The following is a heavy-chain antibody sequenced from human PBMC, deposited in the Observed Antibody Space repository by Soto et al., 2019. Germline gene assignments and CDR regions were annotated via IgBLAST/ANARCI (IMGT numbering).Heavy chain of an antibody. CDR2: ISYDGSNK. Sequence: PGGSLRLSCAASGFTFSSYAMHWVRQAPGKGLEWVAVISYDGSNKYYADSVKGRFTISRDNSKNTLYLQMNSLRAEDTAVYYWAREGDSRGPLYYWARGTLLPVSS. CDR3: AREGDSRGPLYY. CDR1: GFTFSSYA. D-gene: IGHD6-19*01. J-gene: IGHJ4*02. V-gene: IGHV3-30-3*01.